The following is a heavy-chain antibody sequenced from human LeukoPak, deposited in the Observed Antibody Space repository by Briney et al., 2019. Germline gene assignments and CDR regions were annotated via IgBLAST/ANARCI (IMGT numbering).Heavy chain of an antibody. CDR3: VRDFRSADY. CDR1: GFTFSTYC. J-gene: IGHJ4*02. CDR2: ICPDGTVT. Sequence: GGSLRLSCAPSGFTFSTYCVHWVRQAPGKGPMWVSRICPDGTVTNYADSVKARFIISRDNARNTVYLQMNSLRVEDTAVYYCVRDFRSADYWGQGTLVTVSS. V-gene: IGHV3-74*01.